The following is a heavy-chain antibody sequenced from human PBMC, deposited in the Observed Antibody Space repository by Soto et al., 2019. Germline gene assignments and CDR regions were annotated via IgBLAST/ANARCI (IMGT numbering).Heavy chain of an antibody. CDR2: IYYSGST. V-gene: IGHV4-34*11. J-gene: IGHJ4*02. Sequence: SETLSLTCAVYGGSFSGYYWSWIRQPPGKGLEWIGYIYYSGSTNYNPSLKSRVTISIDTSKNQFSLNLNSVTAADTAVYYCARGSSWYPYWGQGTLVTVSS. CDR3: ARGSSWYPY. D-gene: IGHD6-13*01. CDR1: GGSFSGYY.